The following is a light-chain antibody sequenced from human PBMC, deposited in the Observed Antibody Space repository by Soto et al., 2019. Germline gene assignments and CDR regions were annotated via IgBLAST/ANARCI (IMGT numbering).Light chain of an antibody. CDR2: DTS. V-gene: IGKV3-20*01. CDR1: QSVTSSS. Sequence: EIVLTQSPGTLSLSPGERATLSCRSSQSVTSSSLAWHQQKSGQAPRLLIYDTSRRATGTPDRFSGSGSGTEYTLTNSRRDPDDFVVYYCHQFGSSPQRTFDQGTKVDIK. J-gene: IGKJ1*01. CDR3: HQFGSSPQRT.